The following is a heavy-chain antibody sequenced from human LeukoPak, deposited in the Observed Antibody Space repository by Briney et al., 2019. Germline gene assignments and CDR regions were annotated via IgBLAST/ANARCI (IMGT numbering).Heavy chain of an antibody. CDR2: IYYSGST. CDR3: ARPLNYDSSGYGALDI. J-gene: IGHJ3*02. V-gene: IGHV4-59*01. D-gene: IGHD3-22*01. CDR1: GGSISSYY. Sequence: SETLSLTCTVSGGSISSYYWSWIRQPPGKGLEWIGYIYYSGSTNYNPSLKSRVTISVDTSKNQFSLKLSSVTAADTAVYYCARPLNYDSSGYGALDIWGQGTMVTVSS.